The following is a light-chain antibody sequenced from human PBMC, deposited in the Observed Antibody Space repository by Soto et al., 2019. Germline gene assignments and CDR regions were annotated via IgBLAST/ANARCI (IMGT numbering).Light chain of an antibody. CDR1: QSINNW. V-gene: IGKV1-5*03. Sequence: DIQMTQSPSTLSASVGDIVTITCRASQSINNWLAWYQQKPGKAPKLLIYKASSLESGVPSRFSGSGSGTEFTLTISSLQPDDFATYYCQQYNSYSTFGPGTKVDIK. J-gene: IGKJ3*01. CDR2: KAS. CDR3: QQYNSYST.